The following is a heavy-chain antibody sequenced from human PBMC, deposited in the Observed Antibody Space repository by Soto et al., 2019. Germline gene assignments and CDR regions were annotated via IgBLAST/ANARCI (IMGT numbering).Heavy chain of an antibody. CDR2: IIPIFGTA. Sequence: SVKVSCKASGGTFSSYAISWVRQAPGQGLEWMGGIIPIFGTANYAQKFQGRVTITADESTSTAYMELSSLRSEDTAVYYCARGGPNSSSWHVDTGVEFDPWGQGTLVTVSS. D-gene: IGHD6-13*01. J-gene: IGHJ5*02. CDR1: GGTFSSYA. V-gene: IGHV1-69*13. CDR3: ARGGPNSSSWHVDTGVEFDP.